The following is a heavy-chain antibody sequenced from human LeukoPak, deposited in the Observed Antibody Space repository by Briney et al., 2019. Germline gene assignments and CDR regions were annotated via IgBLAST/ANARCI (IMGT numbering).Heavy chain of an antibody. CDR2: ISYDGSNK. CDR3: ASYSSSPLGYMDV. D-gene: IGHD6-6*01. CDR1: GFTFSSYA. J-gene: IGHJ6*03. Sequence: GGSLRLSCAASGFTFSSYAMHWVRQAPGKGLEWVAVISYDGSNKYYADSVKGRFTISRDNSKNTLYLQMNSLRAEDTAVYYCASYSSSPLGYMDVWGKGTTVTVSS. V-gene: IGHV3-30-3*01.